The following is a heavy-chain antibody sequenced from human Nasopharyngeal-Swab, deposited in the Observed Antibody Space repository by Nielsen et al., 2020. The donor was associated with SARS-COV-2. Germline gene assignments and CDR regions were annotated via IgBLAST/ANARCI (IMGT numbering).Heavy chain of an antibody. D-gene: IGHD6-13*01. CDR3: VVGSLA. CDR2: VSYTGERT. Sequence: GESLKISCAASGFTFSSYAMSWVRQAPGKGLEWVSAVSYTGERTYYADSVKGRFTISRDNAKNAVYLEMNSLRVEDTAVYYCVVGSLAWGQGTMVTVSS. CDR1: GFTFSSYA. V-gene: IGHV3-23*01. J-gene: IGHJ3*01.